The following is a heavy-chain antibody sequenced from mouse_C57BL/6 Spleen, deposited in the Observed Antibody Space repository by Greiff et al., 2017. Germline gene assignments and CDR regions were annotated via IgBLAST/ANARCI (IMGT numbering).Heavy chain of an antibody. Sequence: DVKLVESGGGLVKPGGSLKLSCAASGFTFSDYGMHWVRQAPEKGLEWVAYISSGSSTIYYADTVKGRFTISRYNAKNTLFLQMTSLRSEDTAMYYCARYASYYFDYWGQGTTLTVSS. V-gene: IGHV5-17*01. CDR3: ARYASYYFDY. J-gene: IGHJ2*01. CDR1: GFTFSDYG. D-gene: IGHD6-1*01. CDR2: ISSGSSTI.